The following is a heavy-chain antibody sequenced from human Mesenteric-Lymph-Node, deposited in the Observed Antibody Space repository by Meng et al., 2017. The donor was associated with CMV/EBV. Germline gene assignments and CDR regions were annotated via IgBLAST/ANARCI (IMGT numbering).Heavy chain of an antibody. CDR2: ISYDGSNE. J-gene: IGHJ6*02. D-gene: IGHD3-10*01. Sequence: GESLKISCAASAFSFSNYAMHWGRQAPGKGLEWVAFISYDGSNEYYADSVKGRFTISRDNSKNTMDLQMNSLGAEDTAVYYCARPQESPRVWGQGTTVTVSS. V-gene: IGHV3-30-3*01. CDR1: AFSFSNYA. CDR3: ARPQESPRV.